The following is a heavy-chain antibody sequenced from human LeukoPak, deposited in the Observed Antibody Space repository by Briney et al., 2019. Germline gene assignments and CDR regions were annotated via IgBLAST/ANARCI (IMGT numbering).Heavy chain of an antibody. V-gene: IGHV4-59*01. CDR3: ARGGYSYGSLVVFDY. CDR1: GGSISIYY. D-gene: IGHD5-18*01. Sequence: SETLSLTRTVSGGSISIYYWSWIPQPPEGRLEWIGYIYYSGSTTYNPSLTSRVPISVDTSKNQFSLRLSSVTAADTAVYYCARGGYSYGSLVVFDYWGQGTLVTVSS. J-gene: IGHJ4*02. CDR2: IYYSGST.